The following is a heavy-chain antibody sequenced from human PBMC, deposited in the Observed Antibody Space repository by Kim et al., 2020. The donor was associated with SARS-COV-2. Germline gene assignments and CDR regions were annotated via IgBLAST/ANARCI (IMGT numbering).Heavy chain of an antibody. D-gene: IGHD3-22*01. CDR2: ISGSGGST. Sequence: GGSLRLSCAASGFTFSSYAMSWVRQAPGKGLEWVSAISGSGGSTYYADSVKGRFTISRDNSKNTLYLQMNSLRAEDTAVYYCAKDLAGYYDSSGYYYADAVDIWGQGTMVTVCS. CDR3: AKDLAGYYDSSGYYYADAVDI. CDR1: GFTFSSYA. J-gene: IGHJ3*02. V-gene: IGHV3-23*01.